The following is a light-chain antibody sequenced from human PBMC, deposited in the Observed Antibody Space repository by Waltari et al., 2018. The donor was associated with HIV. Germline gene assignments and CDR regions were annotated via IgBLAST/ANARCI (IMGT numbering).Light chain of an antibody. Sequence: QSALTQPASVSGSPGQSITISCTGTSSAVGAYNLVAWYQQNPGTAPKLMIFEVTKRPSGVSDRFSGSRSGNTASLTISGLQAEDEGDYHCCSYTGTGVVFGGGTKLTVL. V-gene: IGLV2-23*02. CDR2: EVT. CDR3: CSYTGTGVV. J-gene: IGLJ2*01. CDR1: SSAVGAYNL.